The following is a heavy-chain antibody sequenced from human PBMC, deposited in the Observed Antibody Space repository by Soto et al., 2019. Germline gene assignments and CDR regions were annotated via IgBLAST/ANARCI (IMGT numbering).Heavy chain of an antibody. CDR3: AKGYSSSSIFDY. CDR2: ISYDGSNR. V-gene: IGHV3-30*18. CDR1: GFTFSNYG. Sequence: VQLVESEGGVVQPGRSLRLSCAASGFTFSNYGMHWVRQAPGKDLEWLAVISYDGSNRYYADSVKGRFTISRDNSKNTLYLQMNSLRAEDTAMYYCAKGYSSSSIFDYWGQGTLVTVSS. D-gene: IGHD6-6*01. J-gene: IGHJ4*02.